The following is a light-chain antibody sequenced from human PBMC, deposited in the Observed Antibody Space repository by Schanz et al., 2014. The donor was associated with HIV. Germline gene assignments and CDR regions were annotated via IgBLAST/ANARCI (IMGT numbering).Light chain of an antibody. CDR1: QSITNR. V-gene: IGKV1-5*03. CDR3: QQTFITPWT. J-gene: IGKJ1*01. CDR2: KAS. Sequence: DIQMTQSPPTLSASVGDRVTITCRASQSITNRLAWYQQKPGKGPKLLIYKASTLESGVPSRFIGRGSGTEFTLTISGLQPEDYATYFCQQTFITPWTFGQGTKV.